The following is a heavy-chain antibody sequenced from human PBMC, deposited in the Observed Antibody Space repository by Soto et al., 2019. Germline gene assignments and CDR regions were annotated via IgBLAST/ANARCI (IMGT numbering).Heavy chain of an antibody. D-gene: IGHD5-12*01. Sequence: SETLSLTCTVSGDSISSSDYYWGWIRQPPGKGLVFIGNVYYIGSTYYNPSLKSRVTMSVDTSKNQFSLRLSSVTAADTALYYCARQKSYDPYFDYWCQGILVT. CDR3: ARQKSYDPYFDY. CDR1: GDSISSSDYY. V-gene: IGHV4-39*01. CDR2: VYYIGST. J-gene: IGHJ4*02.